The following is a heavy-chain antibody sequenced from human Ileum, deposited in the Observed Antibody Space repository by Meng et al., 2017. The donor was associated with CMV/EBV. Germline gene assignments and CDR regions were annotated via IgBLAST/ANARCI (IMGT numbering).Heavy chain of an antibody. V-gene: IGHV4-34*09. CDR3: ARAYSSGWPYYYYGMDV. Sequence: SETLSLTCAVHGGSFSGYYWSWIRQPPGKGLEWIGEINHSGSTNYNPSLKSRVTISVDTSKNQFSLELSSVTAADTAVYYCARAYSSGWPYYYYGMDVWGQGTTVTVSS. CDR2: INHSGST. CDR1: GGSFSGYY. J-gene: IGHJ6*02. D-gene: IGHD6-19*01.